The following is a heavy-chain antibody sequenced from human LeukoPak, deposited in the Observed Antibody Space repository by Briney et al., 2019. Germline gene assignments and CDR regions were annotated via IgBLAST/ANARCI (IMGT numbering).Heavy chain of an antibody. D-gene: IGHD2-21*02. CDR3: ARERDIVVVTAISWYFDL. V-gene: IGHV1-2*02. CDR2: INPNSGGT. CDR1: GYTFTGYY. J-gene: IGHJ2*01. Sequence: ASVKVSCKASGYTFTGYYMHWVRQAPGQGLEWMGWINPNSGGTNYAQKFQGRVTMTRDTSISTAYMELSRLRSDDTVVYYCARERDIVVVTAISWYFDLWGRGTLVTVSS.